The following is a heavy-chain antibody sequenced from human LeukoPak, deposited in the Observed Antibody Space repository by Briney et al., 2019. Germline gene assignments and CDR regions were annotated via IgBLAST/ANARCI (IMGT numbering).Heavy chain of an antibody. CDR1: GFPFTYAW. Sequence: GGSLRLSCAASGFPFTYAWMNWVRQAPGKGLEWVGRITSKTDGGTTDYAAPVKGRFTISRDDSKNMLYLQMNSLKTEDTAVYYCTTGVRGDWGRGTLVTVSS. V-gene: IGHV3-15*01. D-gene: IGHD3-10*01. J-gene: IGHJ4*02. CDR3: TTGVRGD. CDR2: ITSKTDGGTT.